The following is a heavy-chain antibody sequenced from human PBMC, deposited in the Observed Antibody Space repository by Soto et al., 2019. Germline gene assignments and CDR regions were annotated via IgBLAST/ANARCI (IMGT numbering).Heavy chain of an antibody. CDR2: INSYNGNT. D-gene: IGHD1-26*01. V-gene: IGHV1-18*01. Sequence: GASVKVSCKASGYTFTSYGISWVRQAPGQGLEWMGWINSYNGNTNYAQKLQGRVTMTTDTSTSTAYMELRSLRSDDTAVYYCARDAAVGLFDYWGQGTQVTVSS. J-gene: IGHJ4*02. CDR1: GYTFTSYG. CDR3: ARDAAVGLFDY.